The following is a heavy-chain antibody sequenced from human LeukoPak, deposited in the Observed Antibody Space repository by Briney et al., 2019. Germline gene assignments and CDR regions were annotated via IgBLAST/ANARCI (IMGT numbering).Heavy chain of an antibody. D-gene: IGHD3-10*01. Sequence: PSETLSLSCSVSDGSMINYYWSWIRQPAGKGLEWIGRIYTSGSTNYNPSLKSRVTMSVDTSKNQFSLKLSSVTAADTAVYYCARINYYGSGSHYYYYYMDVWGKGTTVTISS. CDR2: IYTSGST. CDR3: ARINYYGSGSHYYYYYMDV. CDR1: DGSMINYY. V-gene: IGHV4-4*07. J-gene: IGHJ6*03.